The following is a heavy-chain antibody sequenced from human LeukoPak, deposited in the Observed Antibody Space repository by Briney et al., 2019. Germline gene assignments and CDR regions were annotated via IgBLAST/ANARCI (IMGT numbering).Heavy chain of an antibody. Sequence: GGSLRLSCAASGFTFSNYAMHWVRQAPGKGLEWVAAISYDGRNKYYADSVKGRFTISRDNSKNTLYLQMNSLRAEDTAVYYCARGGEYDYVWGSYRYTYFDYWGQGTLVTVSS. CDR3: ARGGEYDYVWGSYRYTYFDY. J-gene: IGHJ4*02. V-gene: IGHV3-30*03. D-gene: IGHD3-16*02. CDR2: ISYDGRNK. CDR1: GFTFSNYA.